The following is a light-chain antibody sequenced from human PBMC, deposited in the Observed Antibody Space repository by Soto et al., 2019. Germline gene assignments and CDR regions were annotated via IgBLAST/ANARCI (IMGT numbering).Light chain of an antibody. CDR2: AAS. V-gene: IGKV1-9*01. CDR1: QGISSY. J-gene: IGKJ5*01. CDR3: QQYHSYPIT. Sequence: DIQFTQSPSFLSASVGDRVTITCRASQGISSYLAWYKQKPGKAPKLLIYAASTLQSGVPSRFTGSGSGTEFTLTISSLQPADFASYYCQQYHSYPITFGQGTRLEIK.